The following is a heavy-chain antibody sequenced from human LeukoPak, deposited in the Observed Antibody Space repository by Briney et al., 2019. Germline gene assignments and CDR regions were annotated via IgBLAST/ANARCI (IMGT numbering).Heavy chain of an antibody. CDR3: ARARNYDYVWGSYPPAGYYFDY. V-gene: IGHV3-53*01. J-gene: IGHJ4*02. CDR1: GFTVSSNY. D-gene: IGHD3-16*01. Sequence: AGGSLRLSCAASGFTVSSNYMSWVRQAPGKGLEWDSVIYSGGSTYYADSVKGRFTISRDNSKNTLYLQMNSLRAEDTAVYYCARARNYDYVWGSYPPAGYYFDYWGQGTLVTVSS. CDR2: IYSGGST.